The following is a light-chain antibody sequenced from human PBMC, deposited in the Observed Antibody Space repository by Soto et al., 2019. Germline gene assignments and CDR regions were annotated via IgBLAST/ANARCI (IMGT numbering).Light chain of an antibody. CDR3: QQHNNYTWT. J-gene: IGKJ1*01. V-gene: IGKV1-5*01. CDR1: RSMGDW. Sequence: DIQMTQSPPTLSASVGDRVAITCRASRSMGDWLAWYEHKPGRATKPLISDVSRLASGVLSQFSRSGSGTDFTLTISSLQTDDFATYYCQQHNNYTWTFGQGTQVDIK. CDR2: DVS.